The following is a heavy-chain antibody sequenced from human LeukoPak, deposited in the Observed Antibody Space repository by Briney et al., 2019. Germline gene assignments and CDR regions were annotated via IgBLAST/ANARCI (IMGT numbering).Heavy chain of an antibody. J-gene: IGHJ6*02. CDR2: VSSDGSNK. V-gene: IGHV3-30*18. CDR1: GFTLSTFC. Sequence: GRSLRLSCAASGFTLSTFCMHWVRQAPGKGLEWVAIVSSDGSNKYYADSVKGRFTISRDNSKSTLYLQMNSLRAEDTAVYYCAKDRYASGSYGMDVWGQGTTVTVSS. CDR3: AKDRYASGSYGMDV. D-gene: IGHD3-10*01.